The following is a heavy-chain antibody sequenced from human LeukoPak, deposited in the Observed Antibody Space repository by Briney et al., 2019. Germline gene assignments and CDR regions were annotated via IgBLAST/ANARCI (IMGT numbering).Heavy chain of an antibody. V-gene: IGHV3-74*01. Sequence: PGGSLRLSCAASGFTFSSYWMHWVRQAPGKGLVWVSRINSDGSSTSYADSVKGRFTISRDNAKNTLYLQMNSLRAEDTAVYYCARVRRGYSGYDYFDYWGQGTLVTVSS. CDR1: GFTFSSYW. CDR3: ARVRRGYSGYDYFDY. CDR2: INSDGSST. D-gene: IGHD5-12*01. J-gene: IGHJ4*02.